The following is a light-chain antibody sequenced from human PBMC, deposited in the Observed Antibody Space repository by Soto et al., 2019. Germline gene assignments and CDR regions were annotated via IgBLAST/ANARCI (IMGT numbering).Light chain of an antibody. Sequence: QSVLTQPPSASGTPGQRVTFSCSGSSSNIGSNTVNWYQQLPGTAPKLLIYSNNQRPSGVPDRFSGSKSGTSASLAISGLQSEDEADYYCAAWDDSLNMVFGGGTKLTVL. CDR2: SNN. V-gene: IGLV1-44*01. CDR3: AAWDDSLNMV. CDR1: SSNIGSNT. J-gene: IGLJ2*01.